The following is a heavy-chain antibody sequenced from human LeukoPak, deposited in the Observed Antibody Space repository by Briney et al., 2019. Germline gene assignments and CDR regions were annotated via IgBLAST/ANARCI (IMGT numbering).Heavy chain of an antibody. CDR2: ISRGVGST. CDR3: AKKGQADDYGKPD. V-gene: IGHV3-23*01. J-gene: IGHJ4*02. D-gene: IGHD4-17*01. Sequence: GGSLRLSCAASGFTFSSYDLSWVRQAPGKGLECVSAISRGVGSTYYADSAKGRFTISRDNSKNTLYLQMSNLRADDTAVYYCAKKGQADDYGKPDWGQGTLVTVSS. CDR1: GFTFSSYD.